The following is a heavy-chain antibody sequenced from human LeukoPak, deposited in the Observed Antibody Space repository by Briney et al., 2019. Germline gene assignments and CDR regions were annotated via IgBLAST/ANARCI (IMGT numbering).Heavy chain of an antibody. CDR3: ARQPLQRSSSWYFDY. J-gene: IGHJ4*02. V-gene: IGHV4-59*01. D-gene: IGHD6-13*01. Sequence: SETLSLTCTVSGGSISSYYWSWIRQPPGKGLEWIGYIYYSGSTNYNPSLKSRVTISVDTSKNQFSLKLSSVTAADTAVYYCARQPLQRSSSWYFDYWGQGTLVTVSS. CDR2: IYYSGST. CDR1: GGSISSYY.